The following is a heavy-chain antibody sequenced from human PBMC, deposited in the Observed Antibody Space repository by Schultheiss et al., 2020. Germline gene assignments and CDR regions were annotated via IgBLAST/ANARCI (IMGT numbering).Heavy chain of an antibody. J-gene: IGHJ4*02. V-gene: IGHV4-39*01. CDR1: GGSISSSSYY. CDR2: IYYSGST. Sequence: SETLSLTCTVSGGSISSSSYYWGWIRQPPGKGLEWIGSIYYSGSTYYNPSLKSRVTISVDTSKNQFSLKLSSVTAADTAVYYCARGITRSFDFWGQGTLVTVSS. CDR3: ARGITRSFDF.